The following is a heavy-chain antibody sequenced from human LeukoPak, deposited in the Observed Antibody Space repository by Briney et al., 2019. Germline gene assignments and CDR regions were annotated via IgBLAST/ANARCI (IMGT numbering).Heavy chain of an antibody. V-gene: IGHV4-39*01. D-gene: IGHD3-3*01. CDR1: GGSFSGYY. CDR2: ASYSGSP. Sequence: PSETLSLTCAVYGGSFSGYYWGWIRQSPGKGLEWIGSASYSGSPYYNPSLKSRVAISVDTSKNQFSLKLSSVTAADTAVYSGAREYDFWSGYYSSAGSMDFWGKGTTVTVSS. J-gene: IGHJ6*03. CDR3: AREYDFWSGYYSSAGSMDF.